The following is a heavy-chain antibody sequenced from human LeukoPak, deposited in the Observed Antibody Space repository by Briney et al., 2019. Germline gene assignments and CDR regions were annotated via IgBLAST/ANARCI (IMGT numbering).Heavy chain of an antibody. CDR1: GGSISSYY. CDR3: ARNRPLYYYGSGSYYGIDY. V-gene: IGHV4-59*01. D-gene: IGHD3-10*01. CDR2: IYYSGST. J-gene: IGHJ4*02. Sequence: SETLSLTCTVSGGSISSYYWSWIRQPPGKGLEWSGYIYYSGSTNYNPSLKSRVTISVDTSKNQFSLKLSSVTAADTAVYYCARNRPLYYYGSGSYYGIDYWGQGTLVTVSS.